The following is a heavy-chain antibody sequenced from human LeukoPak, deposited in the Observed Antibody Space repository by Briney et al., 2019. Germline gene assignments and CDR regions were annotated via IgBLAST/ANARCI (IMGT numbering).Heavy chain of an antibody. CDR3: ARRVRSTGWYIFDF. V-gene: IGHV3-74*01. Sequence: GGSLRLSCAASGFTFSNHWMHWVRQAPGKGRVWVSRISGDGSSTSYADSVKGRFTISRDNAKNTLYLQMNSLRAEDTAVYYCARRVRSTGWYIFDFWGQGTLVTVSS. J-gene: IGHJ4*02. CDR2: ISGDGSST. D-gene: IGHD6-19*01. CDR1: GFTFSNHW.